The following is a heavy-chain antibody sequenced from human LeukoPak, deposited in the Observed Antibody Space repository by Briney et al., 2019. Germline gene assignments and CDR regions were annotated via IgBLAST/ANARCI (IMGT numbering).Heavy chain of an antibody. Sequence: SVKVSCKASGGTFSSYAISWVRQAPGQGLEWMGGIIPIFGTANYAQKFQGRVTITTDESTSTAYMELSSLRSEDTAVYYCARSGDEDGDSKTHFDYWGQGTLVTVSS. CDR2: IIPIFGTA. CDR1: GGTFSSYA. V-gene: IGHV1-69*05. D-gene: IGHD4-17*01. CDR3: ARSGDEDGDSKTHFDY. J-gene: IGHJ4*02.